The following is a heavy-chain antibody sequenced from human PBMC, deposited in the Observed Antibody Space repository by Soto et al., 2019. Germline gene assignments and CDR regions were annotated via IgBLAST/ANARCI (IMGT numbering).Heavy chain of an antibody. CDR1: GGSISSGGYY. D-gene: IGHD6-13*01. V-gene: IGHV4-31*03. CDR3: ARDRWLAAAGDYYYGMDV. Sequence: QVQLQESGPGLVKPSQTLSLTCTVSGGSISSGGYYWSWIRQHPGKGLEWIGYIYYSGSTYYNPSLKSRVTISVDTSKNQFSLELSSVTAADTAVYYCARDRWLAAAGDYYYGMDVWGQGTTVTVSS. J-gene: IGHJ6*02. CDR2: IYYSGST.